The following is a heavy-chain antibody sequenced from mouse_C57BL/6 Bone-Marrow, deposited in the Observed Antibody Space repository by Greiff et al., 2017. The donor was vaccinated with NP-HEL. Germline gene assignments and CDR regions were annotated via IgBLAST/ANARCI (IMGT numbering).Heavy chain of an antibody. D-gene: IGHD1-1*02. Sequence: VQLQQSGPELVKPGASVKISCKASGYTFTDYYMNWVKQSHGKSLEWIGDINPNNGGTSYNQKFKGKATLTVDKSSSTAYMELRSLTSEDAAVYYCARGGGNCAWFAYGGQGTLVTVSA. J-gene: IGHJ3*01. CDR1: GYTFTDYY. CDR3: ARGGGNCAWFAY. CDR2: INPNNGGT. V-gene: IGHV1-26*01.